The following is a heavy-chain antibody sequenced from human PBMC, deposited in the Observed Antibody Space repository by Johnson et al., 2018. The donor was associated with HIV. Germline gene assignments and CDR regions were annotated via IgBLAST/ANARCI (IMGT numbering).Heavy chain of an antibody. CDR1: GFTFSSYG. CDR3: AKGSAEGAFDI. CDR2: IWYDGSNK. J-gene: IGHJ3*02. Sequence: QVQLVESGGGVVQPGRSLRLSCAASGFTFSSYGMHWVRQAPGKGLEWVAVIWYDGSNKYYADSVKGRFTISRDNSKNTLYLQMNSLRAEDTAVYYCAKGSAEGAFDIWGQGTMVTVSS. V-gene: IGHV3-33*06.